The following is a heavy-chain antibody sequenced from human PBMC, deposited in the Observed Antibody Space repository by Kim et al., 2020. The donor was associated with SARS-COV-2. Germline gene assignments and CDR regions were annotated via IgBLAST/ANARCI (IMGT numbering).Heavy chain of an antibody. CDR2: INAGNGNT. CDR1: GYTFTSYA. V-gene: IGHV1-3*01. D-gene: IGHD3-10*01. Sequence: ASVKVSCKASGYTFTSYAMHWVRQAPGQRLEWMGWINAGNGNTKYSQKFQGRVTITRDTSASTAYMELSSLRSEDTAVYYCARDYYGSGSLYYYYGMDVWGQGTTVTVSS. CDR3: ARDYYGSGSLYYYYGMDV. J-gene: IGHJ6*02.